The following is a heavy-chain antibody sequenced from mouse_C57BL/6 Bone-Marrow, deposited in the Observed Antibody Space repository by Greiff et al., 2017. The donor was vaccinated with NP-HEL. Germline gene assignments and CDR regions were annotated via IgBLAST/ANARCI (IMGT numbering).Heavy chain of an antibody. D-gene: IGHD2-4*01. V-gene: IGHV1-53*01. CDR1: GYTFTSYW. CDR3: ARYDYDGDWYFDV. J-gene: IGHJ1*03. Sequence: VQLQQPGTELVKPGASVKLSCKASGYTFTSYWMHWVKQRPGQGLEWIGNINPSNGGTNYNEKFKSKATLTVDKSSSTAYMQLSSLTSEDAAVYYCARYDYDGDWYFDVWGTGTTVTVSS. CDR2: INPSNGGT.